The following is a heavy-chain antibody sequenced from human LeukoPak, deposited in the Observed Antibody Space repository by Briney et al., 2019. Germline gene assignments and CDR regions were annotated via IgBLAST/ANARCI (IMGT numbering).Heavy chain of an antibody. V-gene: IGHV5-51*01. CDR3: ARRSGDTMGNGWFDP. D-gene: IGHD1-26*01. CDR1: GYSFTSYW. CDR2: IYPGDSDT. J-gene: IGHJ5*02. Sequence: GESLQISCKGSGYSFTSYWIGWVRQMPGKGLEWMGIIYPGDSDTTYSPSFQGQVTISADKSISTAYLQWSSLKASDTAMYYCARRSGDTMGNGWFDPWGQGTLVTVSS.